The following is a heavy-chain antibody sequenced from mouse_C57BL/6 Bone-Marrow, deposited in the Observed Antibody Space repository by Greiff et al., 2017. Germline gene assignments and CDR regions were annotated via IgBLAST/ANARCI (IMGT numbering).Heavy chain of an antibody. J-gene: IGHJ4*01. CDR2: ISDGGSYT. CDR3: AREEYAMDY. Sequence: EVMLVESGEGLVKPGGSLKLSCAASGFTFSSYAMSWVRQTPEKRLEWVATISDGGSYTYYPDNVKGRFTISRDNAKNNLYLQMSHLKSEDTAMYYCAREEYAMDYWGQGTSVTVSS. CDR1: GFTFSSYA. V-gene: IGHV5-4*01.